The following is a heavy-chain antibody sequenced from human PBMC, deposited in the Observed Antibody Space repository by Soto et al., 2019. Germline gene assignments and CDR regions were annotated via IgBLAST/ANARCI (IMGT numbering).Heavy chain of an antibody. CDR2: ISGSGDST. CDR1: GFTFSSYA. J-gene: IGHJ4*02. D-gene: IGHD1-26*01. CDR3: ASRGSGSYYDC. V-gene: IGHV3-23*01. Sequence: EVQLLESGGGLVQPGGSLRLSCAASGFTFSSYAMRWVRQAPVKGLEWVSAISGSGDSTYYADSVKGRFTISRDNSKNTLYLQMNSLRAEDTAVYYCASRGSGSYYDCWGQGTLVTVSS.